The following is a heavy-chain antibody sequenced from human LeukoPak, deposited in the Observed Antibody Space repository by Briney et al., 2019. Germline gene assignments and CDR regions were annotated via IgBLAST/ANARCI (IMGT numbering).Heavy chain of an antibody. CDR2: IAYDGSRA. J-gene: IGHJ4*02. CDR1: GFTFGGYG. V-gene: IGHV3-33*01. Sequence: PGGSLRLSCAGSGFTFGGYGMHWFRQTPGKGLEWVAVIAYDGSRAFYADSVKGRFTISRDNSKNTMSVQMDDLRAEDTAVYYWTRYNNDHFDYWGQGTLVTAS. D-gene: IGHD1-14*01. CDR3: TRYNNDHFDY.